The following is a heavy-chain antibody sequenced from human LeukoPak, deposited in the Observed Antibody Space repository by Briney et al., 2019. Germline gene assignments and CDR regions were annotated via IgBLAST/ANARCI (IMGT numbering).Heavy chain of an antibody. CDR2: ISSSSSTI. D-gene: IGHD3-3*01. CDR1: GFTFSSYS. CDR3: ARGRITIFGVVIELYYFDY. Sequence: PGGSLRLSCAASGFTFSSYSMNWVRQAPGKGLEWVSYISSSSSTIYYADSVKGRFTISRDNAKNSLYLQMNSLRAEDTAVYYCARGRITIFGVVIELYYFDYWGQGTLVTVSS. J-gene: IGHJ4*02. V-gene: IGHV3-48*01.